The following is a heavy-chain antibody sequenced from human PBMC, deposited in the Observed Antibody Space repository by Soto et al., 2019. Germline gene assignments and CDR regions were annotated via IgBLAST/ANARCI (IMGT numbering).Heavy chain of an antibody. CDR1: GFTFSSYS. D-gene: IGHD1-26*01. V-gene: IGHV3-21*01. J-gene: IGHJ3*02. CDR2: ISSSSSYI. CDR3: ARPNIVGATTTGHAFDI. Sequence: GGSLRLSCAASGFTFSSYSMNWVRQAPGKGLEWVSSISSSSSYIYYADSVKGRFTISRDNAKNSLYLQMNSLRAEDTAVYYCARPNIVGATTTGHAFDIWGQGTMVTV.